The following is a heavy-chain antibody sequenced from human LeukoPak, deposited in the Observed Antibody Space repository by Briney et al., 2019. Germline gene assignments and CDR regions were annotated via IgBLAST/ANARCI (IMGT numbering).Heavy chain of an antibody. CDR3: AKDGLRIVALDY. V-gene: IGHV3-30*04. D-gene: IGHD5-12*01. Sequence: SGGSLRLSCAASGFTFSSSAMHWVRQAPGKGLEWVAVISYDASNKYYADSVKGRFTISRDNSKNTLYLQMNSLRVEDTAVYSCAKDGLRIVALDYWGQGTLVTVSS. J-gene: IGHJ4*02. CDR2: ISYDASNK. CDR1: GFTFSSSA.